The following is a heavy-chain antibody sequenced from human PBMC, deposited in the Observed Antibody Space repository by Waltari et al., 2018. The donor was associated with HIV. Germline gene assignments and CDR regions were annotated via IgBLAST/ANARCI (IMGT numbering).Heavy chain of an antibody. CDR1: GFTLRGLP. V-gene: IGHV3-23*01. D-gene: IGHD3-10*01. Sequence: EVQLLDSGVGWVQPGGSLRRSCAASGFTLRGLPCTGAARRPGKGPEWVSGTSASGGTTYYADSVKGRFTISRDNSKNTLYLQMNRLRAEDTAVYYCAKAPLRRSSVGGEGPSHFEYWGQGTLVTVSS. CDR2: TSASGGTT. J-gene: IGHJ4*02. CDR3: AKAPLRRSSVGGEGPSHFEY.